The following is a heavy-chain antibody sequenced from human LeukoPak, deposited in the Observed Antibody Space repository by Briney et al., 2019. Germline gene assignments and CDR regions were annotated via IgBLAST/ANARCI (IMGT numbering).Heavy chain of an antibody. CDR3: ARERVGYSYGATCFDY. D-gene: IGHD5-18*01. CDR2: ISSSSSYI. J-gene: IGHJ4*02. CDR1: GFTFSSYS. V-gene: IGHV3-21*01. Sequence: PGRSLRFSCAASGFTFSSYSMNWVRQAPGKGLEWVSSISSSSSYIYYADSVKGRFTISRDNAKNSLYLQMNSLRAEDTAVYYCARERVGYSYGATCFDYWGQGTLVTVSS.